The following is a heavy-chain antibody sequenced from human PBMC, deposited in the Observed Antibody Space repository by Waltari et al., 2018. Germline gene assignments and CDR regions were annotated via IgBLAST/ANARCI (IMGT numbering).Heavy chain of an antibody. J-gene: IGHJ4*02. CDR2: INYSGFT. CDR1: GASFTGSY. Sequence: QVHLQQWGAGLLKPSETLSLTCAVSGASFTGSYWGWIRQSPGKGLEWFGEINYSGFTNYRSSLHARVTMSVDSSKNQFSLRLTSVTAADTGVYYCARVYWFGRTYYFDSWGQGTLVTVSS. CDR3: ARVYWFGRTYYFDS. D-gene: IGHD3-10*01. V-gene: IGHV4-34*01.